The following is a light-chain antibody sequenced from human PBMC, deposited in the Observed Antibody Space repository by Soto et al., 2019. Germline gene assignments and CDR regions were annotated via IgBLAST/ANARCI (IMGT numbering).Light chain of an antibody. CDR2: DVS. CDR1: SSDVGGSNG. V-gene: IGLV2-18*02. Sequence: QSVLTQPPSVSGSPGQSVAISCTGTSSDVGGSNGVSWYQQPPGTAPKLIIYDVSNRPSGVPDRSSGSKSGNTASLIISGFQAEDEGDYYCSSYTSSSTYVFGTGTKVTVL. J-gene: IGLJ1*01. CDR3: SSYTSSSTYV.